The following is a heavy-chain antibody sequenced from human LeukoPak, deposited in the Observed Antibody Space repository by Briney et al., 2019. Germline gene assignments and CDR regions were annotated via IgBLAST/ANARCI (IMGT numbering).Heavy chain of an antibody. V-gene: IGHV1-69*01. CDR3: ASQTYYYDSSGWSCFECRY. J-gene: IGHJ4*02. Sequence: GASVKVSCKASGGTFSSYAISWVRQAPGQGLEWMGGIIPIFGTANYAQKFQGRVTITADESTSTAYMELSSLRSEDTAVYYCASQTYYYDSSGWSCFECRYWGQGTLVTVSS. D-gene: IGHD3-22*01. CDR1: GGTFSSYA. CDR2: IIPIFGTA.